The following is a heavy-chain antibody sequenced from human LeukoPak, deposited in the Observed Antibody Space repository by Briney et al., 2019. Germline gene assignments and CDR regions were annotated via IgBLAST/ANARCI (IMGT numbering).Heavy chain of an antibody. CDR3: ARECSIWFGELFCGMDV. V-gene: IGHV6-1*01. CDR2: TYYRSKWYN. Sequence: SQTLSLTCAISGDSVSSNSAAWNWIRQSPSRGLEWLGRTYYRSKWYNDYVVSVKSRITINPDTSKNQFSLQLNSVPPEDTAVYYCARECSIWFGELFCGMDVWGQGTTVTVSS. D-gene: IGHD3-10*01. CDR1: GDSVSSNSAA. J-gene: IGHJ6*02.